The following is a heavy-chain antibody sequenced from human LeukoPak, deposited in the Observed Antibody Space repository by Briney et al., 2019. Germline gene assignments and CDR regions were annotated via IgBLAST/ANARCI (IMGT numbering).Heavy chain of an antibody. V-gene: IGHV1-3*01. CDR2: INAGNGNT. CDR3: ARDEGPYYYGSGSLDY. J-gene: IGHJ4*02. CDR1: GYTFTSYA. D-gene: IGHD3-10*01. Sequence: ASVRVSCKASGYTFTSYAMHWVRQAPGQRLEWMGWINAGNGNTKYSQKFQGRVTITRDTSASTAYMELSSLRSEDTAVYYCARDEGPYYYGSGSLDYWGQGTLVTVSS.